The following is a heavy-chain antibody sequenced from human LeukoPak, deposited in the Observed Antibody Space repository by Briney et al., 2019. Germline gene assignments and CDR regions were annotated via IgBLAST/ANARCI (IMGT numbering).Heavy chain of an antibody. J-gene: IGHJ4*02. CDR3: ARGTGWPQFDY. V-gene: IGHV6-1*01. D-gene: IGHD6-19*01. Sequence: PSQTLSLTCALSGDSVSRDSIAWNWFRQSPSRGLEWLGRTYYRSAWYNDYAVSVKGRITINPDTSKNQFSLQLNSVTPEDTAVYYCARGTGWPQFDYWGQGTLVTVSS. CDR2: TYYRSAWYN. CDR1: GDSVSRDSIA.